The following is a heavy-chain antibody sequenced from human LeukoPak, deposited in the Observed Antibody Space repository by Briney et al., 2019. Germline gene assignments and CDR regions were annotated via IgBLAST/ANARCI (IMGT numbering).Heavy chain of an antibody. V-gene: IGHV3-48*01. Sequence: PGGSLRLSCAASGFTFSSYSMDWVRLAPGKGLEWVSYISSSSSTIYYADSVKGRFTISRDNAKNSLYLQMNSLRAEDTAVYYCARDPGYCSSTSCSGWGQGTLVTVSS. J-gene: IGHJ4*02. D-gene: IGHD2-2*01. CDR1: GFTFSSYS. CDR2: ISSSSSTI. CDR3: ARDPGYCSSTSCSG.